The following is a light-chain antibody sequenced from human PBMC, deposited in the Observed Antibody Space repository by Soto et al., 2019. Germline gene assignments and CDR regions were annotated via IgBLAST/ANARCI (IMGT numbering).Light chain of an antibody. V-gene: IGKV3-20*01. CDR1: QSVSSNY. J-gene: IGKJ2*01. CDR3: QQYGRSPPFT. CDR2: GAS. Sequence: IVLTQSPGTLSLSPGERATLSCRASQSVSSNYIAWYQQKLGQAPRLLIYGASSRATGIPDRFSGSGSGTDFTLTISRLEPEDFAVYFWQQYGRSPPFTFGQGTKVEIK.